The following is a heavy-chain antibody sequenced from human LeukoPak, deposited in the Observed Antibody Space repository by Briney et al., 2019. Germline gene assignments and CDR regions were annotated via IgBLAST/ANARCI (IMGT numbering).Heavy chain of an antibody. V-gene: IGHV4-34*01. J-gene: IGHJ4*02. Sequence: SASLSLTCAVYGGSFSGYYRSWVRQPPGKGLEWIEEINHSGSTNYNASLKSRVTISVDTSKSQFSLKLSSVTAADTAVYYCARGEWDLLFDYWGQGTLVTVSS. CDR1: GGSFSGYY. CDR2: INHSGST. CDR3: ARGEWDLLFDY. D-gene: IGHD1-26*01.